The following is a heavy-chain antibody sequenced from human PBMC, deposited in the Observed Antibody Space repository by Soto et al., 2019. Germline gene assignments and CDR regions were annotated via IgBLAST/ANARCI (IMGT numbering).Heavy chain of an antibody. CDR2: ISGSGGST. J-gene: IGHJ6*02. Sequence: GGSLRLSCAASGFTFSSYAMSWVRQAPGKGLEWVSAISGSGGSTYYADSAKGRFTISRDNAKNSVSLQMDSLRDEDTAVYYCARGHYGLDVWGQGTTVTVSS. CDR1: GFTFSSYA. V-gene: IGHV3-23*01. CDR3: ARGHYGLDV.